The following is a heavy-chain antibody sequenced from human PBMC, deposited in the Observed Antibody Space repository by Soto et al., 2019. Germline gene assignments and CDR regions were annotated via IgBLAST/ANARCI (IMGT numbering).Heavy chain of an antibody. CDR3: ARGGVQVHRSSGQMHN. Sequence: QVQVVESGGGLVKPGGSLRLSCAASGFTFSDYYMSWIRQAPGKGLEWVSFISSSGDSTKYADSVKGRFTISRDNAKNSPYLQVNSLSVEDTAVYYGARGGVQVHRSSGQMHNWGQGALVTVAS. CDR2: ISSSGDST. CDR1: GFTFSDYY. J-gene: IGHJ4*02. V-gene: IGHV3-11*06. D-gene: IGHD1-26*01.